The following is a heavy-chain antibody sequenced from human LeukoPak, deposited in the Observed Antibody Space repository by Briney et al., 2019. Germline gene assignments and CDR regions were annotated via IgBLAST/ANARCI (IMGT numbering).Heavy chain of an antibody. CDR3: AKGRYCSSTSCEGNWFDP. Sequence: GGSLRLPCAASGFTFSSYGMHWVRQAPGKGLEWVAVISYDGSNKYYADSVKGRFTISRDNSKNTLYLQMNSLRAEDTAVYYCAKGRYCSSTSCEGNWFDPWGQGTLVTVSS. J-gene: IGHJ5*02. CDR2: ISYDGSNK. CDR1: GFTFSSYG. V-gene: IGHV3-30*18. D-gene: IGHD2-2*01.